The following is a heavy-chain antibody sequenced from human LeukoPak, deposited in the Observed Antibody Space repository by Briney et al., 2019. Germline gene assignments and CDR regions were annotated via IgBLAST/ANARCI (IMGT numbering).Heavy chain of an antibody. Sequence: PGGTLRLSCAASGFTFSSYAMSWVRQAPGKGLEWVSGISGSGGSTYYADSVRGRFTISRDNSKNTLYLQMNSLRAEDTAVYYCAREEGSYVVSSTYFDYWGQGTLVTVSS. V-gene: IGHV3-23*01. D-gene: IGHD2-2*01. CDR3: AREEGSYVVSSTYFDY. CDR1: GFTFSSYA. J-gene: IGHJ4*02. CDR2: ISGSGGST.